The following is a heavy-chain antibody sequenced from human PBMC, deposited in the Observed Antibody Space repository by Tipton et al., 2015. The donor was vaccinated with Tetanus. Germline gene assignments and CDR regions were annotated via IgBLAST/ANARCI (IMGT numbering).Heavy chain of an antibody. V-gene: IGHV4-34*01. CDR1: GASFSDYY. Sequence: TLSLTCAVYGASFSDYYWSWIRQAPGKGLEWIGEINHSGNTNHNPSLKSRVTLSVDTSKNQFSLKLNSVTAADTAMYYCARANYDSSKKGPFDSWGQGSLVIVSS. CDR3: ARANYDSSKKGPFDS. J-gene: IGHJ4*02. CDR2: INHSGNT. D-gene: IGHD1-7*01.